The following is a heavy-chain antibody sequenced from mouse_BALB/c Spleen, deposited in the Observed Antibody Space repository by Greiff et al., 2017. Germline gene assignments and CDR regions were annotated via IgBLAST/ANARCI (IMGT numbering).Heavy chain of an antibody. CDR1: GFTFSSYG. V-gene: IGHV5-6-3*01. J-gene: IGHJ2*01. D-gene: IGHD2-4*01. Sequence: DVKLVESGGGLVQPGGSLKLSCAASGFTFSSYGMSWVRQTPDKRLELVATINSNGGSTYYPDSVKGRFTISRDNAKNTLYLQMSSLKSEDTAMYYCARDPSDYDYFDYWGQGTTLTVSS. CDR2: INSNGGST. CDR3: ARDPSDYDYFDY.